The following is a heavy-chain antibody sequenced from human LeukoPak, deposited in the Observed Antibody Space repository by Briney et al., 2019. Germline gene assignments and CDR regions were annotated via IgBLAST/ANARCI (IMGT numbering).Heavy chain of an antibody. CDR2: INPSGGST. V-gene: IGHV1-46*01. CDR3: ANGRNYGGYFDY. Sequence: ASVKVSCKASGYTFTSYDINWVRQAPGQGLEWMGIINPSGGSTSYAQKFQGRVTMTRDTSTSTVYMELSSLRSEDTAVYYCANGRNYGGYFDYWGQGTLVTVSS. J-gene: IGHJ4*02. D-gene: IGHD2-15*01. CDR1: GYTFTSYD.